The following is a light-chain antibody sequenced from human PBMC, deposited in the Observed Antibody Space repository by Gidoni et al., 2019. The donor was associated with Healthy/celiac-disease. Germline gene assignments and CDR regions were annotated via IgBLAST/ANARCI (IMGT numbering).Light chain of an antibody. CDR2: GAT. Sequence: IVLTQSTATLSVSPGERATLSCRASQSVSSISAWYQQKPGQAPRLLIYGATTRATGIPAMFSGSGSGTEFTLTISSLQSEDVAVYYYQQYNNWPPYTFGQGTKLEIK. J-gene: IGKJ2*01. V-gene: IGKV3-15*01. CDR3: QQYNNWPPYT. CDR1: QSVSSI.